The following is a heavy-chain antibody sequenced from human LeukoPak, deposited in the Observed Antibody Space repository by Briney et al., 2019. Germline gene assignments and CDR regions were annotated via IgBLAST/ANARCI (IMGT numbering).Heavy chain of an antibody. Sequence: GGSLRLSCTGSNFSFGYYGMNWVRQTPGKGLEWLSYITATSGSLYYADSVKGRFTVSRDNSKNSLYLQMDSLRAEDTAVYYCARCDSYSSCWSRQFDYWGPGTLVIVSS. D-gene: IGHD6-13*01. J-gene: IGHJ4*02. CDR3: ARCDSYSSCWSRQFDY. CDR1: NFSFGYYG. CDR2: ITATSGSL. V-gene: IGHV3-48*04.